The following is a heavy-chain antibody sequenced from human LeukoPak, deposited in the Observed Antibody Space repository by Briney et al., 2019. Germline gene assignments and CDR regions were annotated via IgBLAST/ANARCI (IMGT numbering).Heavy chain of an antibody. CDR2: IDWDDDK. D-gene: IGHD6-6*01. CDR3: ARIQCIAARPDY. Sequence: SVPTLVNPTQTLTLTCTFSGCSLSTSGMCVSWIRQPPVKALEWLARIDWDDDKYYSTSLKTRLTIYKDTSKNQVVLTMTNMDPVDTATYYCARIQCIAARPDYWGQGTLVTVSS. J-gene: IGHJ4*02. V-gene: IGHV2-70*11. CDR1: GCSLSTSGMC.